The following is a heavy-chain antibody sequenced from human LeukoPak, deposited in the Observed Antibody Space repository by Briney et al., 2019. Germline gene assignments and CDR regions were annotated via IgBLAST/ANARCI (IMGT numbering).Heavy chain of an antibody. J-gene: IGHJ4*02. CDR3: ASQSTSWGIAVALDY. V-gene: IGHV4-39*01. CDR2: IYYSGST. D-gene: IGHD6-19*01. Sequence: GSLRLSCAASGFTFSSYWMSWVRQPPGKGLEWIGSIYYSGSTYYNPSLKSRVTISVDTSKNQFSLKLSSVTAADTAVYYCASQSTSWGIAVALDYWGQGTLVTVSS. CDR1: GFTFSSYW.